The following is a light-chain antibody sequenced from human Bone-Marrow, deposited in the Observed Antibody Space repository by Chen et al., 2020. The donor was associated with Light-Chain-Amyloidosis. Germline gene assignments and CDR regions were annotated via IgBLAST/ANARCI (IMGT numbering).Light chain of an antibody. CDR1: QSVSSF. V-gene: IGKV3-11*01. CDR3: QQRSDWPLT. CDR2: GAS. Sequence: EIVLTQSPATLSLSPGERATLPCRASQSVSSFLAWYQQKPGQSPRLLIYGASNRATGIPARFSGSGSGTDFTLTISSLESEDFAVYYCQQRSDWPLTFGGGTKVEIK. J-gene: IGKJ4*01.